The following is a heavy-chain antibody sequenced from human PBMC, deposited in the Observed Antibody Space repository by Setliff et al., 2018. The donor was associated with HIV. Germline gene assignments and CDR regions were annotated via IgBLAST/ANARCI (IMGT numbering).Heavy chain of an antibody. J-gene: IGHJ3*01. CDR2: ISVYNGNT. Sequence: EASVKVSCKASGYTFASYGISWVRQAPGQGLEWMGWISVYNGNTNYAQKVQGRVSMTTDTSTSTAYMELRSLRSDDTAVYYCARVRQNILLWFGDPLGAFDFWGQGTMVTVSS. CDR3: ARVRQNILLWFGDPLGAFDF. V-gene: IGHV1-18*01. CDR1: GYTFASYG. D-gene: IGHD3-10*01.